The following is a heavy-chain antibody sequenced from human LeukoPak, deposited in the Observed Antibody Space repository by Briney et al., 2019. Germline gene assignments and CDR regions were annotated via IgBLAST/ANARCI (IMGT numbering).Heavy chain of an antibody. V-gene: IGHV3-66*01. D-gene: IGHD1-26*01. CDR2: IYSGGST. CDR3: AKGRGVGATGYLDV. J-gene: IGHJ2*01. CDR1: GFTVSSNY. Sequence: PGGSLRLSCAASGFTVSSNYMSWVRQAPGKGLEWVSVIYSGGSTYYADSVKGRFTISRDNSKNTLYLQLNSLRAEDTAIYYCAKGRGVGATGYLDVWGRGTLVTVSS.